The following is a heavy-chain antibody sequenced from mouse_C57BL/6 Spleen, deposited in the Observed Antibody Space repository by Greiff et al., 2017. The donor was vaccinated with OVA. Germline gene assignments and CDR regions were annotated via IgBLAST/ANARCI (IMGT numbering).Heavy chain of an antibody. CDR2: IYPRSGNT. J-gene: IGHJ2*01. CDR1: GYTFTSYG. V-gene: IGHV1-81*01. D-gene: IGHD1-1*01. Sequence: VKLQESGAELARPGASVKLSCKASGYTFTSYGISWVKQRTGQGLEWIGEIYPRSGNTYYNEKFKGKATLTADKSSSTAYMELRSLTSEDSAVYVCARYDYYGSSLDYWGQGTTLTVSS. CDR3: ARYDYYGSSLDY.